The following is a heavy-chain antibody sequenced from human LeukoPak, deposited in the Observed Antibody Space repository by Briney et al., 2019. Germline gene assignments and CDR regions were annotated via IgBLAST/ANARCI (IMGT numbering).Heavy chain of an antibody. D-gene: IGHD2-15*01. V-gene: IGHV1-2*02. J-gene: IGHJ4*02. CDR3: ARDPDDCSGGSCYSFDY. CDR2: INPNSGGT. CDR1: GYTFTGYY. Sequence: ASVTVSCKASGYTFTGYYMHWVRQAPGQGLEWMGWINPNSGGTNYAQKFQGRVTMTRDTSISTAYMELSRLRSDDTAVYYCARDPDDCSGGSCYSFDYWGQGTLVTVSS.